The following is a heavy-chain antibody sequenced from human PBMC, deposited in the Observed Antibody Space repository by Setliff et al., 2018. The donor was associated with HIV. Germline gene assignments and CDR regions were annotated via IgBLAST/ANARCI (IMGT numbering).Heavy chain of an antibody. V-gene: IGHV1-46*01. D-gene: IGHD3-22*01. CDR2: INPSGGST. J-gene: IGHJ4*02. CDR1: GYAFTNYY. CDR3: VRVGPWYYGRSGYLASWDY. Sequence: GASVKVSCKASGYAFTNYYLHWVRQAPGQGLAWMGIINPSGGSTIYAQKLQGTVTITRDTSTNTVYMELSSLRSEDTAVYYCVRVGPWYYGRSGYLASWDYGGQGTQVTVSS.